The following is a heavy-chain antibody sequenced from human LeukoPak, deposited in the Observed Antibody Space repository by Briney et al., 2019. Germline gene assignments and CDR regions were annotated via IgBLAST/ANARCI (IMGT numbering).Heavy chain of an antibody. V-gene: IGHV3-72*01. D-gene: IGHD3-22*01. CDR1: GFAFSDHY. Sequence: GGSLRLSCAASGFAFSDHYMDWVRQAPGRGLEWVGRIRNKANSYTTEYAASVKGRSTISRDDSRNSLSLQMKSLKTEDTAVYYCARTTTVVLYYFDSWGQGTLVTVSS. CDR2: IRNKANSYTT. J-gene: IGHJ4*02. CDR3: ARTTTVVLYYFDS.